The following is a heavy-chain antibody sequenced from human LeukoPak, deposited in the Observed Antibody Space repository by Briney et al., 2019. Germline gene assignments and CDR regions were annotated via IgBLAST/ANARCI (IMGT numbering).Heavy chain of an antibody. CDR3: ARDSGYYYDSSGYSNTLGY. CDR1: GYTFTGYY. D-gene: IGHD3-22*01. Sequence: ASVKVSCKASGYTFTGYYMHWVRQAPGQGLEWMGWINPSSGGTNYAQKFQGRVTMTRDTSISTAYMELSRLRSDDTAVYYCARDSGYYYDSSGYSNTLGYWGQGTLVTVSS. CDR2: INPSSGGT. V-gene: IGHV1-2*02. J-gene: IGHJ4*02.